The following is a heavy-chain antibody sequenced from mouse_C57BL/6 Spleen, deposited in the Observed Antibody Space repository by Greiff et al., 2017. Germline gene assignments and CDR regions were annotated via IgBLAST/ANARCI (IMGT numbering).Heavy chain of an antibody. V-gene: IGHV1-15*01. Sequence: VQLQQSGAELVRPGASVTLSCKASGYTFTDYEMHWVKQTPVHGLEWIGAIDPETGGTAYNQKFKGKAILTADKSSSTAYMELRSLTSEDSAVYYCTRKGDYYGSSYGWYFDVWGTGTTVTVSS. CDR2: IDPETGGT. CDR1: GYTFTDYE. D-gene: IGHD1-1*01. J-gene: IGHJ1*03. CDR3: TRKGDYYGSSYGWYFDV.